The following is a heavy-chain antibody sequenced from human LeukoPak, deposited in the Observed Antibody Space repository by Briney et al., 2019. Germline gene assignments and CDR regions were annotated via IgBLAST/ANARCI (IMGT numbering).Heavy chain of an antibody. V-gene: IGHV4-39*01. CDR3: ARHVRFLEWLSSYYFDY. Sequence: PPETLSLTCTVSGGTISSSSYYWGWIRQPPGKGLEWIGSIYYSGTTYYNPSLKSRVTISVDTSKSQFSLRLTSVTAADTAVYYCARHVRFLEWLSSYYFDYWGQGTLVTVSS. D-gene: IGHD3-3*01. CDR2: IYYSGTT. J-gene: IGHJ4*02. CDR1: GGTISSSSYY.